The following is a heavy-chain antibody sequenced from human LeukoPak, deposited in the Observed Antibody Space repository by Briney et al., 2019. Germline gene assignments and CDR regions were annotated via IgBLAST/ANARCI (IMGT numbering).Heavy chain of an antibody. D-gene: IGHD6-19*01. CDR2: ISSDGTNK. CDR3: AKDPIAVAGNNYYRMDV. J-gene: IGHJ6*02. Sequence: GRSLRLSCAASGFTFSRYGMYWVRQAPGTGLEWVAVISSDGTNKYYADSVKGRFTISRDNSKNTLYLQVNSLRAEDTAVYYCAKDPIAVAGNNYYRMDVWGQGTTVSVSS. CDR1: GFTFSRYG. V-gene: IGHV3-30*18.